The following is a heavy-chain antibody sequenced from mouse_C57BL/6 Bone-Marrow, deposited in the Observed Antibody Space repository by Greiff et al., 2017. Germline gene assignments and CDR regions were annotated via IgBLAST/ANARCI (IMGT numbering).Heavy chain of an antibody. J-gene: IGHJ2*01. Sequence: QVQLKQPGAELVKPGASVKVSCKASGYTFTSYWMQWVKQRPGQGLEWIGEIDPSDSYTNYNQKFKGKATLTVDTSSSTAYMQLSSLTSEDSAVYYCARGDDYALDYWGQGTTLTVSS. CDR2: IDPSDSYT. D-gene: IGHD2-4*01. CDR3: ARGDDYALDY. CDR1: GYTFTSYW. V-gene: IGHV1-50*01.